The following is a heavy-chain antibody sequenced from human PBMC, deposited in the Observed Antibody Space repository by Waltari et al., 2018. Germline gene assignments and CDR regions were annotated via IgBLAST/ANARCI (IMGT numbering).Heavy chain of an antibody. CDR3: ARRDTSSSTFHY. Sequence: QVQLQESGPRLVKPSETLSLICTFPDASLTHLCWTWIRQPPGKGLECIGYTCTNVITDYSPSLKSRVTISIDTSKKQFSLRLSSVTAADTAVYYCARRDTSSSTFHYWGQGAPVTVSS. J-gene: IGHJ4*02. CDR1: DASLTHLC. V-gene: IGHV4-4*09. D-gene: IGHD1-26*01. CDR2: TCTNVIT.